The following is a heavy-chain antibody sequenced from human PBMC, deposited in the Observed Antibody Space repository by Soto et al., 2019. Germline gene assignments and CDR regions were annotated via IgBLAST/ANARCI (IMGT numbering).Heavy chain of an antibody. CDR2: MYYTGNK. J-gene: IGHJ5*02. CDR1: GGSISSSTYS. V-gene: IGHV4-39*01. Sequence: SETLSLTCTVSGGSISSSTYSWDWIRQPPGKGLEWIGAMYYTGNKNYNPSLESRVTMSVDTSKNQFSLKLSSVTPTDTAVCYCSRRSSSSLGSLFDPWGRGILVTVPQ. CDR3: SRRSSSSLGSLFDP. D-gene: IGHD6-6*01.